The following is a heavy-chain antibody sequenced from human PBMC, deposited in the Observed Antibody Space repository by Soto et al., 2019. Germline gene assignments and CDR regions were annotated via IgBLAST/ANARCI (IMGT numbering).Heavy chain of an antibody. CDR3: ARTDRDFYGLDV. Sequence: EVQLVESGGGLVQPGGSLRLSCEASGFTFRNYDMHWVRQGTGKGLEWVSGISAAGDPDYADSVEGRFTISRENAQNSFFLQINSLRDGATDVYYSARTDRDFYGLDVWGQGTMVIVSS. CDR1: GFTFRNYD. V-gene: IGHV3-13*05. CDR2: ISAAGDP. J-gene: IGHJ6*02.